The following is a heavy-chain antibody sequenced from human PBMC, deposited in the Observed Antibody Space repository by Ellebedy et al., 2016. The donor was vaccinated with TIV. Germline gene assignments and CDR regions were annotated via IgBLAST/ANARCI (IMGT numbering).Heavy chain of an antibody. CDR3: ARHSTSGWYWSGFDV. Sequence: SVKVSCKASGGTFGNYAISWVRQAPGQGLEWMGGIIPIFGTPNYAQKFQGRVTITADVFAKTACMELSSLRPEDTAVYYCARHSTSGWYWSGFDVWGQGTMVTVSS. J-gene: IGHJ3*01. V-gene: IGHV1-69*13. D-gene: IGHD6-19*01. CDR2: IIPIFGTP. CDR1: GGTFGNYA.